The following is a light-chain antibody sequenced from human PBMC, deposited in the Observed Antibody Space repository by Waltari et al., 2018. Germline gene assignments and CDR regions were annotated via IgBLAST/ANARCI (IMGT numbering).Light chain of an antibody. CDR2: WAS. CDR1: QSILWSSNNRNY. Sequence: DIVMTQSPDSLAVSLGERATINCKYTQSILWSSNNRNYLAWYHQRPGQPPKLLIYWASTRESGVPDRFSGSGSGTDFTLTISSLQAEDVGVYYCQQYYSTPFTFGPGTKVDI. V-gene: IGKV4-1*01. CDR3: QQYYSTPFT. J-gene: IGKJ3*01.